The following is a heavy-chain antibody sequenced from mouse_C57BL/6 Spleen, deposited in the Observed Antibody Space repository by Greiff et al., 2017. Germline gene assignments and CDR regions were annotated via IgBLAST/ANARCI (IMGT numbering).Heavy chain of an antibody. J-gene: IGHJ4*01. CDR3: AREDLDGYYRYYYAMDY. Sequence: QVQLKESGAELAKPGASVKLSCKASGYTFTSYWMHWVKQRPGPGLEWIGYINPSSGYTKYNQKFKDKATLTSDKASSTAYMQLSSLTYEDSAVYYCAREDLDGYYRYYYAMDYGGQGTSVTVSS. V-gene: IGHV1-7*01. CDR2: INPSSGYT. CDR1: GYTFTSYW. D-gene: IGHD2-3*01.